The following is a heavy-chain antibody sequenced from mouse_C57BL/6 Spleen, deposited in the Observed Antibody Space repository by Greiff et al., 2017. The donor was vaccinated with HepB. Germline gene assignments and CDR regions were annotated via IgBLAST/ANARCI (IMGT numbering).Heavy chain of an antibody. Sequence: VMLVESGAELAKPGASVKLSCKASGYTFTSYWMHWVKQRPGQGLEWIGYINPSSGYTKYNQKFKDKATLTADKSSSTAYMQLSSLTYEDSAVYYCARWNYGSSFWFAYWGQGTLVTVSA. CDR3: ARWNYGSSFWFAY. J-gene: IGHJ3*01. V-gene: IGHV1-7*01. CDR1: GYTFTSYW. D-gene: IGHD1-1*01. CDR2: INPSSGYT.